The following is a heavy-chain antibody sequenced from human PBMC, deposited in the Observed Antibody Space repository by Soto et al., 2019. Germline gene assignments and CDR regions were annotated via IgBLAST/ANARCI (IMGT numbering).Heavy chain of an antibody. J-gene: IGHJ4*02. V-gene: IGHV3-64D*06. Sequence: GGSLRLSCSASGFTFSGYAMHWVRQASGKGLEYVSAISSNGGSTYYADSVKGRFTISRDNSKNTLYLQMSSLRAEDTAVYYCVRAARPRIYYFDYWGQGTLVTVSS. CDR2: ISSNGGST. CDR1: GFTFSGYA. D-gene: IGHD6-6*01. CDR3: VRAARPRIYYFDY.